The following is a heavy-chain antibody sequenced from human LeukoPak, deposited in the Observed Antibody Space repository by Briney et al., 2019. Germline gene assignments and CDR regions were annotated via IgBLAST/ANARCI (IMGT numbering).Heavy chain of an antibody. CDR2: ILYTGSS. CDR1: GGSIISAVNY. D-gene: IGHD2-15*01. Sequence: KPSETLSLTCSVSGGSIISAVNYWDWIRPPPGQGLEWIVSILYTGSSWVEPSLHGRASISVDTSRNQFSLRLYSVSATATALYYCARRASGSGGTQAGMDVWGQGTTVIVSS. V-gene: IGHV4-39*01. CDR3: ARRASGSGGTQAGMDV. J-gene: IGHJ6*02.